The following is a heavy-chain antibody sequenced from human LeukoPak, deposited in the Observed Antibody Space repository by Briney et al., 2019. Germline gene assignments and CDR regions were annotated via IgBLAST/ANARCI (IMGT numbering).Heavy chain of an antibody. CDR3: AKSHDY. Sequence: GGSLRLSCAASGFTFSSYGMHWVRQAPGKGLEWVAVISYDGSNKYYADSVKGRFTISRHNSKNTLYLQMNSLRAEDTAVYYCAKSHDYWGQGTLVTVSS. J-gene: IGHJ4*02. V-gene: IGHV3-30*18. CDR1: GFTFSSYG. CDR2: ISYDGSNK.